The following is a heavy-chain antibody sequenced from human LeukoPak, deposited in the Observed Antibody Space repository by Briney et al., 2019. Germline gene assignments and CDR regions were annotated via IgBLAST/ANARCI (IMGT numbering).Heavy chain of an antibody. CDR2: TYYRSKWYN. Sequence: SQTLSLTCAISGGSVSSNSAAWNWIRQSPSRGLEWLGRTYYRSKWYNDYAVSVKSRITINPDTSKNQFSLQLNSVTPEDTAVYYCAREVPEYSSSSYRYFDYWGQGTLVTVSS. V-gene: IGHV6-1*01. CDR1: GGSVSSNSAA. D-gene: IGHD6-6*01. J-gene: IGHJ4*02. CDR3: AREVPEYSSSSYRYFDY.